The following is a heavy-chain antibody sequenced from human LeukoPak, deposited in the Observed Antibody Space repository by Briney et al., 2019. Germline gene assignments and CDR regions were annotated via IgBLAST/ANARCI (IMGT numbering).Heavy chain of an antibody. CDR3: ARRGGSGSYGG. J-gene: IGHJ4*02. V-gene: IGHV4-34*01. CDR1: SGSFSGYY. D-gene: IGHD1-26*01. CDR2: INHSGST. Sequence: SETLSLTCAVYSGSFSGYYWSWIRQPPGKGLEWIGEINHSGSTNYNPSLKSRVTISVDTSKNQFSLKLSSVTAADTAVYYCARRGGSGSYGGWGQGTLVTVSS.